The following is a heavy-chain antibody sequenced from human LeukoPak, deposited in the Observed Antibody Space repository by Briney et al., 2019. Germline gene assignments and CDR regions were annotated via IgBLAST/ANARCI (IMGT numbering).Heavy chain of an antibody. Sequence: SETLSLTCAVSGGSISSYYWSWIRQPPGKGLEWIGYIYYTGSTNYSPSLKSRVTISVDKSKNQFSLKVTSTSAADTAVYYCARISNSGWFFDYWGQGTLVTVSS. V-gene: IGHV4-59*08. CDR2: IYYTGST. CDR1: GGSISSYY. J-gene: IGHJ4*02. CDR3: ARISNSGWFFDY. D-gene: IGHD6-19*01.